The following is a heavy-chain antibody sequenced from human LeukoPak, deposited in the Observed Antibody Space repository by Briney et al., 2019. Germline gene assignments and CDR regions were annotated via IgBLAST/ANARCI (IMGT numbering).Heavy chain of an antibody. CDR3: ARSDYYDRKGMDV. V-gene: IGHV3-48*04. Sequence: GGSLRPSCAASGFTFSSYSMNWVRQAPGKGLEWVSYISSSSNTIYYADSVKGRFTISRDNAKNSLYLQMNSLRAEDTAVYHCARSDYYDRKGMDVWGQGTTVTVSS. CDR1: GFTFSSYS. CDR2: ISSSSNTI. D-gene: IGHD3-22*01. J-gene: IGHJ6*02.